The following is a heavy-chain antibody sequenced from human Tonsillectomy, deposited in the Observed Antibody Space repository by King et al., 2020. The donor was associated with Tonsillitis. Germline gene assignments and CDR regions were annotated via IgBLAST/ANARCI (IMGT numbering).Heavy chain of an antibody. Sequence: EVQLVESGGGLVQPGGSLRLSCAASGFTFSNYDMHWVRQATGKGLEWVSAIGTAGDTYYPGSVKGRFTISRENAKNSLYLQMNSLRAGDTAVYYCSRAVPNWRKDYYYGMDVWGQGRTVNVSS. CDR2: IGTAGDT. CDR1: GFTFSNYD. CDR3: SRAVPNWRKDYYYGMDV. J-gene: IGHJ6*02. D-gene: IGHD1-20*01. V-gene: IGHV3-13*01.